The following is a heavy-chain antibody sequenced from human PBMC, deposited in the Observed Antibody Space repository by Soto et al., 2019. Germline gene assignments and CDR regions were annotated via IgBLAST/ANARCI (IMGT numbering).Heavy chain of an antibody. D-gene: IGHD4-17*01. J-gene: IGHJ4*02. CDR2: INPNSGGT. CDR1: GYTFTGYY. V-gene: IGHV1-2*04. Sequence: ASVKVSCKASGYTFTGYYMHWVRQAPGQGLEWMGWINPNSGGTNYAQKFQGWVTMTRDTSMSTAYMELTSLRSDDTAVYYCARDTLDIDYGEDHFDYWGQGTLVTVSS. CDR3: ARDTLDIDYGEDHFDY.